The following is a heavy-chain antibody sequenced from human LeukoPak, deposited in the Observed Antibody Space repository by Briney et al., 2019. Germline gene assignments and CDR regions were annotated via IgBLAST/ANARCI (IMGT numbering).Heavy chain of an antibody. CDR1: GFTFINYG. CDR2: MSNDGNNK. Sequence: GGSLRLSCAASGFTFINYGMHWVRQAPGKGLEWVASMSNDGNNKHCADSVRGRFTISRDNSKDTLYLQMDSLRPEDTAVYYCARALSAVGNAADNWFDPWGQGTLVTVSS. D-gene: IGHD1-1*01. V-gene: IGHV3-30*03. J-gene: IGHJ5*02. CDR3: ARALSAVGNAADNWFDP.